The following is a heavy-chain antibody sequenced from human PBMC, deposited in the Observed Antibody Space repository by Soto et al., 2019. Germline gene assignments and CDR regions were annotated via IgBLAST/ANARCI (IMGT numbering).Heavy chain of an antibody. V-gene: IGHV3-30*03. CDR3: ATDGEHWSSGWLDP. Sequence: GGSLRLSCAASGCTFSGYCMHWVRQAPGKGLEWVAVISYDGSNKYYADSVKGRFTISRDNSKNTLYLPMNSLRAEDTAVYYCATDGEHWSSGWLDPWGRGTLVSVSS. CDR2: ISYDGSNK. D-gene: IGHD1-26*01. CDR1: GCTFSGYC. J-gene: IGHJ5*02.